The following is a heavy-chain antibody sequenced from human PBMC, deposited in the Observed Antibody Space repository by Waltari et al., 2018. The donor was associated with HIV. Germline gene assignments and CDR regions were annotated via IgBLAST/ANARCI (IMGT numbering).Heavy chain of an antibody. CDR1: GGSFSGYY. CDR2: VNHVGRT. Sequence: QVHLEQWGTGLLRPSETLSLTCAVYGGSFSGYYWSWIRQSPGRGPGWIGEVNHVGRTNYSPSLKGRVTVSVDTSKNQFSLTMRSVAAADTAVYYCARDSAPGLAVDDDDGEFFYYGLDVWGQGTTVTVSS. V-gene: IGHV4-34*01. J-gene: IGHJ6*01. D-gene: IGHD6-19*01. CDR3: ARDSAPGLAVDDDDGEFFYYGLDV.